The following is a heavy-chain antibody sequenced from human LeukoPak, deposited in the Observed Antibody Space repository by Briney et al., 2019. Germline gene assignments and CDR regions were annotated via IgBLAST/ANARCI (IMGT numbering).Heavy chain of an antibody. V-gene: IGHV4-59*08. CDR1: GGSISSYY. CDR2: MYYSGST. J-gene: IGHJ6*03. CDR3: ARVGSVVVPAAIGYYMDV. D-gene: IGHD2-2*02. Sequence: SETLSLTCTVSGGSISSYYWSWIRQPPGKGLEWIGYMYYSGSTNYNPSLKSRVTISVGTSKNQFSLKLSSVTAADTAVYYCARVGSVVVPAAIGYYMDVWGKGTTVTVSS.